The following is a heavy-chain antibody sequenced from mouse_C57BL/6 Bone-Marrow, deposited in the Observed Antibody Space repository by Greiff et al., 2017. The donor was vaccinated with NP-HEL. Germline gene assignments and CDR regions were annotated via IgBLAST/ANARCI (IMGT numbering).Heavy chain of an antibody. V-gene: IGHV1-64*01. D-gene: IGHD1-1*01. CDR1: GYTFTSYW. CDR3: ASWDYSLFDY. CDR2: IHPNSGST. Sequence: QVQLQQPGAELVKPGASVKLSCKASGYTFTSYWLHWVKQRPGQGLEWIGMIHPNSGSTNYNEKFKSKATLTVDKSSSTAYMQLSSLTSEDSAVYYCASWDYSLFDYWGQGTTLTVSS. J-gene: IGHJ2*01.